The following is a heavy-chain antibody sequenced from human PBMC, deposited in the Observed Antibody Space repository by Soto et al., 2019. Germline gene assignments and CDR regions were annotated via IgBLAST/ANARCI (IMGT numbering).Heavy chain of an antibody. Sequence: SETLSLTCAVSGDSISSPNWWGWYRQPPGKGLELIGEMFASGSSNYNPSLNGRVTISLDTSKNHFSLKLTSLAAADTAIYYCAREGFDHRPDYWGQGIPVTVS. V-gene: IGHV4-4*02. CDR3: AREGFDHRPDY. J-gene: IGHJ4*02. CDR2: MFASGSS. CDR1: GDSISSPNW.